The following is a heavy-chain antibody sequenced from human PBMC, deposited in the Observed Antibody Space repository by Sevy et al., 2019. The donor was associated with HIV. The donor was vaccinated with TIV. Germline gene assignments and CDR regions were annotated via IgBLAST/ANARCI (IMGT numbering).Heavy chain of an antibody. CDR1: GFTFSTYS. J-gene: IGHJ5*02. CDR3: ARDYNSGWRKFNLFDP. Sequence: GSLRLSCAASGFTFSTYSMNWVRQAPGKGLEWVSSIGRTSSYIDYAYSVKGRFTISRDNAKNSLYLQMNNLRAEDTAVYYCARDYNSGWRKFNLFDPWGQGTLVTVSS. V-gene: IGHV3-21*01. D-gene: IGHD6-19*01. CDR2: IGRTSSYI.